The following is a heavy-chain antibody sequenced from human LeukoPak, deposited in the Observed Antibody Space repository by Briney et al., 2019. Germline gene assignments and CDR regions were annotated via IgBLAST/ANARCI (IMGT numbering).Heavy chain of an antibody. V-gene: IGHV3-23*01. D-gene: IGHD3-9*01. J-gene: IGHJ4*02. CDR1: GFTFSSYG. CDR2: ISGSGGST. CDR3: AKDREYYDILTGYLDY. Sequence: GGSLRLSCAASGFTFSSYGMSWVRQAPGKGLEWVSAISGSGGSTYYADSVKGRFTISRDNSKNTLYLQMNSLRAEDTAVYYCAKDREYYDILTGYLDYWGQGTLVTVSS.